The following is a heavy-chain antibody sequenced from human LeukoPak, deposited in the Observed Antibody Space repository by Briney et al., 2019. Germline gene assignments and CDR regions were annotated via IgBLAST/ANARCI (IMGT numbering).Heavy chain of an antibody. CDR2: ISGGDGNT. CDR3: AKAAYDSSGYYLIVYFDF. V-gene: IGHV3-23*01. J-gene: IGHJ4*02. D-gene: IGHD3-22*01. CDR1: GFTFSSYA. Sequence: GGSLRLSCAASGFTFSSYAMNWVRQAPGKGLEWVSAISGGDGNTFYADSVKGRFTISRDNSKNTLYLHMNSLRTEDTALHFCAKAAYDSSGYYLIVYFDFWGQGTVVTVSP.